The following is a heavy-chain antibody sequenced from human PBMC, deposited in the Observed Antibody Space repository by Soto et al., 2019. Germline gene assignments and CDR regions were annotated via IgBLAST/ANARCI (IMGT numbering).Heavy chain of an antibody. J-gene: IGHJ5*02. Sequence: SETLSLTCAVYGGSVNGYYWNWIRQPPGKGLEWIGEINHTGGTHYNPSLKSRVTMSVDTSKNQFSLRLSSVTAAGTAIYYCATRITVFGLLIHPFDPWGQGTQVTVSS. CDR3: ATRITVFGLLIHPFDP. CDR2: INHTGGT. V-gene: IGHV4-34*01. D-gene: IGHD3-3*01. CDR1: GGSVNGYY.